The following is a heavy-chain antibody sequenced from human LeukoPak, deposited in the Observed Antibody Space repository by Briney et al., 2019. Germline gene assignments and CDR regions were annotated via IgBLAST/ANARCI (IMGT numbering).Heavy chain of an antibody. Sequence: SETLSLTCTVSAYSISDGFVWGFIRQPPGKGLEWIGSIYRSGTTYYNPSLRSRVTMSVDTSKNQFSLNLSSVTAADTAMYFCTRLSHVAGAPKVSWFDPWGQGTLVTVSS. CDR1: AYSISDGFV. D-gene: IGHD1-26*01. V-gene: IGHV4-38-2*02. CDR2: IYRSGTT. J-gene: IGHJ5*02. CDR3: TRLSHVAGAPKVSWFDP.